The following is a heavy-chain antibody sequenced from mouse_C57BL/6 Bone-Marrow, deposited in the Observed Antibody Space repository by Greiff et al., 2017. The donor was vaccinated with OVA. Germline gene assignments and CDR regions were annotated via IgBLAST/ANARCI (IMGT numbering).Heavy chain of an antibody. CDR2: ISDGGSYT. V-gene: IGHV5-4*01. CDR1: GFTFSSYA. Sequence: EVMLVESGGGLVKPGGSLKLSCAASGFTFSSYAMSWVRQTPEKRLEWVATISDGGSYTYYPDNVKGRFTISRDNAKNNLYLQMSHLKSEDTAMYYCARDGNYELAWFAYWGQGTLVTVSA. CDR3: ARDGNYELAWFAY. D-gene: IGHD2-1*01. J-gene: IGHJ3*01.